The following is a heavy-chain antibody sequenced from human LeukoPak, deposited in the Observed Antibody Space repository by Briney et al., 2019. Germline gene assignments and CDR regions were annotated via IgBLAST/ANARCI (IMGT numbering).Heavy chain of an antibody. D-gene: IGHD2-2*01. J-gene: IGHJ3*02. CDR3: AKDLRVGYCSSTNCPEAFDI. CDR2: IRYDGSNK. Sequence: GGSLRLSCAASGFTFSSYGIHWARQAPGKGLEWVTFIRYDGSNKYYADSVKGRFTISRYNSKNTLYLQMNSLRAEDTAVYYCAKDLRVGYCSSTNCPEAFDIWGQGTMVTVSS. V-gene: IGHV3-30*02. CDR1: GFTFSSYG.